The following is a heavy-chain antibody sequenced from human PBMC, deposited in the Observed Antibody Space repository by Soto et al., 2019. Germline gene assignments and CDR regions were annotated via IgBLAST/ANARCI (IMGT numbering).Heavy chain of an antibody. Sequence: EVQLVESGGGLVQRGGSLRLSCAASGFTFGIYSMNWVRQAPGKGLEWISYINGSSSTMYYADSVKGRFIISRDNADNYLYLQMNSLRDADTAVYYCATGDRFRRRGDRCFSDGLFLSWGQGTLVTVSS. V-gene: IGHV3-48*02. J-gene: IGHJ5*02. CDR1: GFTFGIYS. CDR2: INGSSSTM. CDR3: ATGDRFRRRGDRCFSDGLFLS. D-gene: IGHD2-15*01.